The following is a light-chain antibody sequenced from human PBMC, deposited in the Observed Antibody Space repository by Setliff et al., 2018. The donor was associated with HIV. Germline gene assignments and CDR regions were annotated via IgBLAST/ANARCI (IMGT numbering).Light chain of an antibody. J-gene: IGLJ1*01. CDR3: SSYTISSTLYV. V-gene: IGLV2-14*03. CDR1: SSDVGGYNY. Sequence: SVLTQPASVSGSPGQSITISCTGTSSDVGGYNYVSWYQQHPGKAPKLIIYDVSNRPSGVSNRFSGSKSGNTASLTISGLQAEDEADYYCSSYTISSTLYVFGTGAKVTVL. CDR2: DVS.